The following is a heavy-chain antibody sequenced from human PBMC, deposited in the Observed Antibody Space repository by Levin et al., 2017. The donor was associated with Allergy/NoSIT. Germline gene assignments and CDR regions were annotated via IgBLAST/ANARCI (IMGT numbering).Heavy chain of an antibody. J-gene: IGHJ5*02. Sequence: GESLKISCKASGYTFNGYYMHWVRQAPGQGLDYMGRINPDTGGTNYAQKFRDRVTMTGDTSINTVYMELSGLRFDDTAVYYCARGLPYSSSWHFRDSWLDPWGQGTPVTVSS. CDR1: GYTFNGYY. CDR3: ARGLPYSSSWHFRDSWLDP. D-gene: IGHD6-13*01. V-gene: IGHV1-2*06. CDR2: INPDTGGT.